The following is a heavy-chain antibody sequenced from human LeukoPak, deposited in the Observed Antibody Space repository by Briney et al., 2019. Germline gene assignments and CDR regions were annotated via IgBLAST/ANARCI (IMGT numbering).Heavy chain of an antibody. CDR1: GGSFSGYY. J-gene: IGHJ4*02. Sequence: PSETLSLTCAVYGGSFSGYYWSWIRQPPGKGLEWIGYIYYSGSTNYNPSLKSRVTISVDTSKNQFSLKLSSVTAADTAVYYCARVGYYYDSSAFKGFDYWGQGTLVTVSS. D-gene: IGHD3-22*01. V-gene: IGHV4-59*01. CDR2: IYYSGST. CDR3: ARVGYYYDSSAFKGFDY.